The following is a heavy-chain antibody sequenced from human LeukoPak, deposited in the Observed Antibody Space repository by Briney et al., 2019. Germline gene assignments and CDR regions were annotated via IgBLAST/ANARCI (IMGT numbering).Heavy chain of an antibody. D-gene: IGHD3-22*01. J-gene: IGHJ4*02. Sequence: GGSLRLSCAASGFTVSSHYMSWVRQAPGKGLEWVSLIYSGGSTYYADSVKGRFTISRDNSKNTLYLQRNNLRGEDTAVYYCAGDLVVGDWGQGTLVTVSS. CDR1: GFTVSSHY. CDR2: IYSGGST. CDR3: AGDLVVGD. V-gene: IGHV3-66*01.